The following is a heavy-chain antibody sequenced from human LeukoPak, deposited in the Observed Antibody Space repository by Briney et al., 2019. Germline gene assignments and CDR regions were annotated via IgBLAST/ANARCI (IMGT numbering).Heavy chain of an antibody. CDR3: AKDXSYLDXSYYYYYMDV. CDR1: GFNLRSYG. V-gene: IGHV3-30*18. CDR2: ISYDGSNQ. D-gene: IGHD3-10*01. Sequence: SLXXSXXASGFNLRSYGMHWVRQAPGKGLEWVAVISYDGSNQYYADSVKGRFTISRDNSKNTLYLHMNSLRAEGTAVYYXAKDXSYLDXSYYYYYMDVWGKGTTVIVSS. J-gene: IGHJ6*03.